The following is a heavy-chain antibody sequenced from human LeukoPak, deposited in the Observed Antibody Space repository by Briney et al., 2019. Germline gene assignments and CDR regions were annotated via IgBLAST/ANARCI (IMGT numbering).Heavy chain of an antibody. J-gene: IGHJ6*02. CDR1: GFTFSSYA. CDR2: IKQDGSEK. Sequence: GRSLRLSCAASGFTFSSYAMHWVRRAPGKGLEWVANIKQDGSEKYYVDSVKGRFTISRDNAKNSLYLQMNSLRAEDTAVYYCVREARSRSGMDVWGQGTTVTVSS. CDR3: VREARSRSGMDV. V-gene: IGHV3-7*01.